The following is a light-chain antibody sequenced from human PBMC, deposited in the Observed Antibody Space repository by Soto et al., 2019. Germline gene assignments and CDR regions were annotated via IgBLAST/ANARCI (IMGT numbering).Light chain of an antibody. CDR2: HAS. Sequence: DIQMTQSPSTLSASIGYTVTVACRASQVISNWLAWYQQKPGKAPKLLIFHASSLESGVPSRFSGSGSGTEFTLTISSLQSDDFATYYCQQYSSYPTSGQGTKVDIK. V-gene: IGKV1-5*01. J-gene: IGKJ1*01. CDR1: QVISNW. CDR3: QQYSSYPT.